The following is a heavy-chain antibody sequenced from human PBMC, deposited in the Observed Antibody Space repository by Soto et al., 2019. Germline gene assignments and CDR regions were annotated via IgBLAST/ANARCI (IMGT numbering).Heavy chain of an antibody. V-gene: IGHV1-18*01. CDR3: ARDRVAVRPGCFGP. Sequence: QVQLVQSGAEVKKPGASVKVSCRASGYTFATYGISWVRQAPGQGLEWMGGISVYNGATNYAQKFQGRVTMTTDTSTSKDYMEVRSLRSDDTAVYYCARDRVAVRPGCFGPWGQGTLVTVSS. CDR2: ISVYNGAT. D-gene: IGHD6-6*01. CDR1: GYTFATYG. J-gene: IGHJ5*02.